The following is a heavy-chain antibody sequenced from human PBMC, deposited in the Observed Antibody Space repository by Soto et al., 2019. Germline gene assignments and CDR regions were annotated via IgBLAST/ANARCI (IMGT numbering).Heavy chain of an antibody. CDR2: ISAYNGNT. J-gene: IGHJ5*02. CDR3: ARDRSNSCMDWFDP. D-gene: IGHD2-15*01. Sequence: ASLKVSCKASVYTLASNGISWVRQAPGQGLEWMGWISAYNGNTNYAQKLQGRGTMTTDTSTSTAYMELRSLRSDDTAVYYSARDRSNSCMDWFDPWGQGPLVTVSS. V-gene: IGHV1-18*01. CDR1: VYTLASNG.